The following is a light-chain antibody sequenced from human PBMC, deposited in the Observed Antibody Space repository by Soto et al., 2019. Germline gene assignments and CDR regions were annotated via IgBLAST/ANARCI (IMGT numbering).Light chain of an antibody. CDR3: QVWDSATDHIL. CDR1: NIGSKN. Sequence: SYELTQPPSVSVAPGQTARIPCGGDNIGSKNVHWYQQKAGQAPVLVVYDDSARPSGIPDRFSGSNSGNTATLTISRVEAGDEADYSCQVWDSATDHILFGGGTKLTVL. V-gene: IGLV3-21*02. J-gene: IGLJ2*01. CDR2: DDS.